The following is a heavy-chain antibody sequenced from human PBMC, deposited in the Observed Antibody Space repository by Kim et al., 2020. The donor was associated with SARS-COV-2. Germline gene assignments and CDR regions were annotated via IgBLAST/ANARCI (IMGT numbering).Heavy chain of an antibody. CDR3: ARDRGGYDYYYYYYGMDV. D-gene: IGHD5-12*01. CDR2: ISYDGSNK. Sequence: GGSLRLSCAASGFTFSSYAMHWVRQAPGKGLEWVAVISYDGSNKYYADSVKGRFTISRDNSKNTLYLQMNSLRAEDTAVYYCARDRGGYDYYYYYYGMDVWGQGTTVTVSS. V-gene: IGHV3-30*04. J-gene: IGHJ6*02. CDR1: GFTFSSYA.